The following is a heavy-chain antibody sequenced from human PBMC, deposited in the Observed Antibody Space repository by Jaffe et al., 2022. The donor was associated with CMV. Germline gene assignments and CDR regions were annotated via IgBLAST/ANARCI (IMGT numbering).Heavy chain of an antibody. CDR2: IYHSGST. Sequence: QVQLQESGPGLVKPSGTLSLTCAVSGGSISSSNWWSWVRQPPGKGLEWIGEIYHSGSTNYNPSLKSRVTISVDKSKNQFSLKLSSVTAADTAVYYCARPTYYYDSSGSYAFDIWGQGTMVTVSS. CDR1: GGSISSSNW. CDR3: ARPTYYYDSSGSYAFDI. J-gene: IGHJ3*02. V-gene: IGHV4-4*02. D-gene: IGHD3-22*01.